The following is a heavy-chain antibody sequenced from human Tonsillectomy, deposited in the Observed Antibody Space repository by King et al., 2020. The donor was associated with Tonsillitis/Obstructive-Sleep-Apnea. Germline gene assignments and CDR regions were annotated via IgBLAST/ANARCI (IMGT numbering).Heavy chain of an antibody. V-gene: IGHV3-23*04. J-gene: IGHJ3*02. Sequence: VQLVESGGGLVQPGGSLRLSCAASGFIFSNYAMSWVRQAPGKGLEWVSSIRGSGRSTYYQDSVKGRFTISRDNSKNTLYLQMNSLRAEDTAIYYCAKYLSIAAEISFDIWGQGTLVTVSS. D-gene: IGHD6-6*01. CDR3: AKYLSIAAEISFDI. CDR2: IRGSGRST. CDR1: GFIFSNYA.